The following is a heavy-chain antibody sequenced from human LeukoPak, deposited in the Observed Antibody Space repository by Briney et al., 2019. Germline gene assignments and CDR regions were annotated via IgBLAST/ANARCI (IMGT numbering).Heavy chain of an antibody. Sequence: ASVKVSCKASGYTFTFYDINWVRQATGQGLEWMGWMNPNSGNTGYAQNFLGRITITRGTSTSMAYMELSSLRSEDTAVYYCARGRRDVFDIWGQGTTVTVS. CDR2: MNPNSGNT. CDR1: GYTFTFYD. V-gene: IGHV1-8*03. J-gene: IGHJ3*02. CDR3: ARGRRDVFDI.